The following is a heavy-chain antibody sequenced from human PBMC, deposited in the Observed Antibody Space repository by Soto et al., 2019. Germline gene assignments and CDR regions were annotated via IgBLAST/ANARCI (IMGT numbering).Heavy chain of an antibody. CDR3: ATFGHVDTAMVATLDY. D-gene: IGHD5-18*01. Sequence: SVKVSCKASGGTFSSYAISWVRQAPGQGLEWMGGIIPIFGTANYAQKFQGRVTITADESTSTAYMELSSLRSEDTAVYYCATFGHVDTAMVATLDYWGQGTLVTVSS. CDR1: GGTFSSYA. CDR2: IIPIFGTA. J-gene: IGHJ4*02. V-gene: IGHV1-69*13.